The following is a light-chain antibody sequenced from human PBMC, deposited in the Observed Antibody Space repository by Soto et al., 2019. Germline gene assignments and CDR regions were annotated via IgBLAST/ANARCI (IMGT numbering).Light chain of an antibody. V-gene: IGKV3-11*01. CDR3: QQRSNWPPSIT. CDR2: DAS. Sequence: EIVLTQSPATLSLSPGERATLSCRASQSVSSYLAWYQQKPGQAPRLLIYDASKRATGIPARFSGSGSGTGFTCTISRVEPEIFAVYFGQQRSNWPPSITFGQGTRLEIK. CDR1: QSVSSY. J-gene: IGKJ5*01.